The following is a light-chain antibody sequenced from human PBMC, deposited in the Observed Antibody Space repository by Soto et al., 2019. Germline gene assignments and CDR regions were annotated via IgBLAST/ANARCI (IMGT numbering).Light chain of an antibody. J-gene: IGLJ1*01. Sequence: LTQPASVSGSPGQSITISCTGTSSVVGGYNYVSWYQQHPGKAPKLMIYEVSNRPSGVSNRFSGSKSGNTASLTISGLQAEDEADYYCSSYTSSSTYVFGTGTKVTVL. CDR3: SSYTSSSTYV. CDR2: EVS. V-gene: IGLV2-14*01. CDR1: SSVVGGYNY.